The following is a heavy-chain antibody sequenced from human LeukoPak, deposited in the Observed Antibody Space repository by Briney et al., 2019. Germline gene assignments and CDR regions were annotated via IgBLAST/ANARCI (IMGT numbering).Heavy chain of an antibody. Sequence: GGSLRLSCAASGFTFSSYAMSWVRQAPGKGLEWVSVISGNGGNTYYADSARARFTISRDNSKNTVYLQMNSLRAEDTAVYYCAKDSAAAAGSTSDWGQGTLVTVSS. J-gene: IGHJ4*02. CDR3: AKDSAAAAGSTSD. D-gene: IGHD6-13*01. V-gene: IGHV3-23*01. CDR1: GFTFSSYA. CDR2: ISGNGGNT.